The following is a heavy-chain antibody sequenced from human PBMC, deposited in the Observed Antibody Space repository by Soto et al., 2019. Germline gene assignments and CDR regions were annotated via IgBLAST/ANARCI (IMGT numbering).Heavy chain of an antibody. CDR2: IYYSGST. Sequence: SETLSLTCTVSGGSISSGDYYWSWIRQPPGKGLEWIGYIYYSGSTYYNPSLKSRVTISVDTSKNQFSLKLSSVTAADTAVYYCARDRGYSYGYPYYFDYWGQGTLVTVSS. D-gene: IGHD5-18*01. CDR3: ARDRGYSYGYPYYFDY. CDR1: GGSISSGDYY. V-gene: IGHV4-30-4*01. J-gene: IGHJ4*02.